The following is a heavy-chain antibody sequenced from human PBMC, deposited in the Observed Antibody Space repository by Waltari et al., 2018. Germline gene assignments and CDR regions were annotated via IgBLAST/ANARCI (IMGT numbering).Heavy chain of an antibody. V-gene: IGHV3-53*02. CDR2: IYSGGST. D-gene: IGHD3-3*01. J-gene: IGHJ5*02. CDR1: GFTVSSNY. Sequence: EVQLVETGGGLIQPGGSLRLSCAASGFTVSSNYMRWVRQAQGKGLEWVSVIYSGGSTYYADSVKGRFTISRDNSKNTLYLQMNSLRAEDTAVYYCAREVQASDWSGYSNWFDPWGQGTLVTVSS. CDR3: AREVQASDWSGYSNWFDP.